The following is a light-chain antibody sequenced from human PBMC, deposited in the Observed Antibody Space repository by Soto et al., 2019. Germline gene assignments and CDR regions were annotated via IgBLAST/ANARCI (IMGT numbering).Light chain of an antibody. CDR2: GAS. CDR1: QSVSSSY. J-gene: IGKJ1*01. Sequence: EIVLTQSPGTLSLSPGDRATLSCRASQSVSSSYLAWYQQKPGQAPRLLIYGASSWATGIPARFSGSGSGTDFTLTISRLEPEDFAVYYCQQYGSSPRTFGQGTKVEIK. V-gene: IGKV3-20*01. CDR3: QQYGSSPRT.